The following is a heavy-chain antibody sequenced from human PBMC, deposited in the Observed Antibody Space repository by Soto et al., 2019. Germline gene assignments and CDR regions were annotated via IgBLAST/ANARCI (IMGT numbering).Heavy chain of an antibody. CDR1: GGSISSSSYY. V-gene: IGHV4-39*01. D-gene: IGHD3-10*01. Sequence: QLQLQESGPGLVKPSETLSLTCTVSGGSISSSSYYWGWIRQPPGKGLEWIGSIYYSGSTYYNPSLKSRVTISVDTSKNQFSLKLSSVTAADTAVYYRARRGVVSLPFDYWGQGTLVTVSS. CDR2: IYYSGST. CDR3: ARRGVVSLPFDY. J-gene: IGHJ4*02.